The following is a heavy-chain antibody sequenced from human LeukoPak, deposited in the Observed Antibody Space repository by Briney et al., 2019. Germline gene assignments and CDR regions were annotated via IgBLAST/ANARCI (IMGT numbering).Heavy chain of an antibody. CDR2: IYYRGST. J-gene: IGHJ4*02. D-gene: IGHD7-27*01. V-gene: IGHV4-59*01. Sequence: SETLSLTCIVSGGSISSYYWSWIRRPPGKGLEWIGYIYYRGSTTYNPSLKSRVTISVDMSKNQFSLKLRYVTAADTAVYFCARGGEADYWGQGTLVTVSS. CDR1: GGSISSYY. CDR3: ARGGEADY.